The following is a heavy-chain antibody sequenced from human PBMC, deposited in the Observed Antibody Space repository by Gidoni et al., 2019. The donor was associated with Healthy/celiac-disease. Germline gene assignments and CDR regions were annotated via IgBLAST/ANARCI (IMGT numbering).Heavy chain of an antibody. Sequence: QVQLGESGGGVGKPGRARRISWAASGFNCRSYGMHWVRQAPGKGLEWVAVISYDGRNKYYADSVQGRFTISRDNSKNTLYLQMNSLRAEDTAVYYCAKTLDVVVITQPLFDYWGQGTLVTVSS. CDR3: AKTLDVVVITQPLFDY. CDR1: GFNCRSYG. CDR2: ISYDGRNK. D-gene: IGHD3-22*01. V-gene: IGHV3-30*18. J-gene: IGHJ4*02.